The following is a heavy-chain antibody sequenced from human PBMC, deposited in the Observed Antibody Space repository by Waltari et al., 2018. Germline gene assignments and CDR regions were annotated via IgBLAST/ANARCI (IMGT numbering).Heavy chain of an antibody. Sequence: EVQLVESGGGLIQPGGSLRLSCAASGFTVSSNYMSWVRQAQGKGLEWVSVIYSCGSTYYADSVKGRFTISRDNSKNTLYLQMNSLRAEDTAVYYCAREGYYDSSGYYPEFDYWGQGTLVTVSS. V-gene: IGHV3-53*01. D-gene: IGHD3-22*01. CDR2: IYSCGST. J-gene: IGHJ4*02. CDR1: GFTVSSNY. CDR3: AREGYYDSSGYYPEFDY.